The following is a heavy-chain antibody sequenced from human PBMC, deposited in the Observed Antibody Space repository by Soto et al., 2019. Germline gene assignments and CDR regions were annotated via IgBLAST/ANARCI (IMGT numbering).Heavy chain of an antibody. CDR2: INPSGGST. CDR3: ASSLAYYYGSGSSGGMDV. V-gene: IGHV1-46*01. CDR1: GYTFTSYY. J-gene: IGHJ6*02. D-gene: IGHD3-10*01. Sequence: ASVKVSCKASGYTFTSYYMHWVRQAPGEGLEWMGIINPSGGSTSYAQKFQGRVTMTRDTSTSTAYMELSSLRSEDTAVYYCASSLAYYYGSGSSGGMDVWGQGTTVTVSS.